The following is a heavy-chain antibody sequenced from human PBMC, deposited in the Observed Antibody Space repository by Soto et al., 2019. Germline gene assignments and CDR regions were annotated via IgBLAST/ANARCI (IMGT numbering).Heavy chain of an antibody. CDR1: GGSLSDYY. CDR2: INHSRST. J-gene: IGHJ6*02. CDR3: ARTPRAVAGTAGMDV. D-gene: IGHD6-19*01. Sequence: QVQLQQWGAGLLKSSETLSLTCAVYGGSLSDYYWSWIRQPPGKGLEWIGEINHSRSTNYNPSLKSRVTISVDTSKNQFSLKVSSVPAADTAVYYCARTPRAVAGTAGMDVWGQGTTVTVSS. V-gene: IGHV4-34*01.